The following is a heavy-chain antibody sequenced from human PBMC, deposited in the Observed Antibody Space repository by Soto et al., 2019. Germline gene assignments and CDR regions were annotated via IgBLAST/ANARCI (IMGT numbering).Heavy chain of an antibody. CDR2: ISGSGGST. CDR1: GFTFSSYA. D-gene: IGHD2-8*01. V-gene: IGHV3-23*01. CDR3: AKDTNAWPVTPTFDY. J-gene: IGHJ4*02. Sequence: PGGSLRLSCAASGFTFSSYAMSWVRQAPGKGLEWVSAISGSGGSTYYADSVKGRFTISRDNSKNTLYLQMNSLRAEDTAVYYCAKDTNAWPVTPTFDYWGQGTLVTVSS.